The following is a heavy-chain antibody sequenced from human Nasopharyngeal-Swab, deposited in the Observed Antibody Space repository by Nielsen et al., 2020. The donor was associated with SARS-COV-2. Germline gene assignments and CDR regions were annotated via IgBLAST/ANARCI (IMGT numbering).Heavy chain of an antibody. CDR2: ISSSSSDI. J-gene: IGHJ6*02. V-gene: IGHV3-21*01. D-gene: IGHD6-19*01. Sequence: GESLKISCVDSGFRDYSMNWVRQAPGKGLEWVSSISSSSSDIYYADSVKGRFTISRDSAKNSLYLQMNSLRAEDTAVYYCASFLRGQWLADNYYYYGMDVWGQGTTVTVSS. CDR3: ASFLRGQWLADNYYYYGMDV. CDR1: GFRDYS.